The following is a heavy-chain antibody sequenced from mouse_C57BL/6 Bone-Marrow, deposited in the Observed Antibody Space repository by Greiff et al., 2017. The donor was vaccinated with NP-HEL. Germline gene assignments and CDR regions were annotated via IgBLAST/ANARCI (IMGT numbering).Heavy chain of an antibody. V-gene: IGHV1-81*01. J-gene: IGHJ2*01. CDR2: ISPRSGNT. CDR3: ARQGWLLFFDY. D-gene: IGHD2-3*01. CDR1: GYTFTSYG. Sequence: QVQLQQSGAELARPGASVKLSCKASGYTFTSYGISWVKQRTGQGLEWIGEISPRSGNTYYNEKFKGKATLTADQSSSTAYIELRSLTSEDSAVYFCARQGWLLFFDYWGQGTTLTVSS.